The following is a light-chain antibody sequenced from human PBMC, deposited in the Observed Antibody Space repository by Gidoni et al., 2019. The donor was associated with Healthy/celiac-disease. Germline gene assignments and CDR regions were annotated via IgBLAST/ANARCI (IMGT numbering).Light chain of an antibody. Sequence: SYALTQPPSVSVAPGQTARITYGGRNIGSKSLPWYQQKPGQAPVLVVYDDRDRPSGIPERFSGSNSGNTATLTISRLEAEDEADYYCPVWDSSSALVVFGGGTKLTVL. CDR3: PVWDSSSALVV. J-gene: IGLJ2*01. CDR2: DDR. V-gene: IGLV3-21*02. CDR1: NIGSKS.